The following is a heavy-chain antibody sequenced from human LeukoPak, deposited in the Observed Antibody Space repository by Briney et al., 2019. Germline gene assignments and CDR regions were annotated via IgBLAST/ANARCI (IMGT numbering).Heavy chain of an antibody. CDR3: AKDRYYDSSGSQLDY. CDR2: ISGSGSST. J-gene: IGHJ4*02. CDR1: GFTFSSYG. V-gene: IGHV3-23*01. Sequence: GGSLRLSCAASGFTFSSYGMSWVRQAPGKGLEWVSAISGSGSSTHYADSVKGRFTISRDNSKNTLYLQMSSLRAEDTAVYYCAKDRYYDSSGSQLDYWGQGTLVTVSS. D-gene: IGHD3-22*01.